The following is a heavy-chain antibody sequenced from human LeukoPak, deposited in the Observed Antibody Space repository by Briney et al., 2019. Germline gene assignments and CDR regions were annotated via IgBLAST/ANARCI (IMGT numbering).Heavy chain of an antibody. Sequence: GASVKVSCKASGYTFTSYGISWVRQAPGQGLEWMGWISAYNGNTNYAQKLQGRVTMTTDTSTSTACMELRSLRSDDTAVYYCARNGYCSSTSCYVRYYYYGMDVWGQGTTVTVSS. CDR1: GYTFTSYG. V-gene: IGHV1-18*01. J-gene: IGHJ6*02. CDR2: ISAYNGNT. CDR3: ARNGYCSSTSCYVRYYYYGMDV. D-gene: IGHD2-2*03.